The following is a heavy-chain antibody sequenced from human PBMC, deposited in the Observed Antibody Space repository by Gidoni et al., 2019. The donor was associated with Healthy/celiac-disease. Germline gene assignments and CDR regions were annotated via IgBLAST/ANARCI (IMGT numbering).Heavy chain of an antibody. V-gene: IGHV3-72*01. CDR3: ARGRGNTNAYGADWFGP. CDR1: GFTFRDHS. D-gene: IGHD4-17*01. Sequence: EVQLVESGGGLVQPGGSLRLSCAASGFTFRDHSIDWVRQAPGKGLEWVGRIRNKANSYTTEYAASVKGRFTISRDDSQNSLYLQMNSLKTEDTAVYYCARGRGNTNAYGADWFGPWGQGTRVTVSS. CDR2: IRNKANSYTT. J-gene: IGHJ5*02.